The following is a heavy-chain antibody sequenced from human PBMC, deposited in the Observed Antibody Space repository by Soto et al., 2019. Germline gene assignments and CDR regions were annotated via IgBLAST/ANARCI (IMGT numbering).Heavy chain of an antibody. V-gene: IGHV3-33*01. CDR1: GFTFISYG. Sequence: GGSLRLSCAASGFTFISYGMHWVRQAPGKGLEWVAVIWYDGSNKYYADSVKGRFTISRDNSKNTLYLQMNSLRAEDTAVYYCARDPFEGLGSPPFSGTYYYYGMDVWGQGTTVTVSS. D-gene: IGHD3-10*01. CDR3: ARDPFEGLGSPPFSGTYYYYGMDV. J-gene: IGHJ6*02. CDR2: IWYDGSNK.